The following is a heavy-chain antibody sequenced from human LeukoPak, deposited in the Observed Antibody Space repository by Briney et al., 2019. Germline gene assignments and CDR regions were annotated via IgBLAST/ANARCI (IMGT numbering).Heavy chain of an antibody. V-gene: IGHV3-15*01. CDR1: GFTFSNSW. J-gene: IGHJ4*02. CDR3: TTVVVGAQLPRSGGDY. Sequence: GGSLRLSCAASGFTFSNSWMSWVRQAPGKGLEWVGRINSKTDGGTTDYAAPVKGRFTISRDDSKNTLYLQMNSLKTEDTAVYYCTTVVVGAQLPRSGGDYWGQGTLVTVSS. CDR2: INSKTDGGTT. D-gene: IGHD1-26*01.